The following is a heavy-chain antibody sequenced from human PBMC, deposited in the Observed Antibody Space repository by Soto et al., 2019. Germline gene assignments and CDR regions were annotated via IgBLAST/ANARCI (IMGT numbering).Heavy chain of an antibody. V-gene: IGHV5-10-1*01. J-gene: IGHJ4*02. CDR2: IDPSDSYT. CDR3: ATTGEAGSGYHDPFDY. CDR1: GYSFTSYW. Sequence: PGESLKISCKGSGYSFTSYWISWVRQMPGKGLEWMGRIDPSDSYTNYSPSFQGHVTISADKSISTAYLQWSSLKASDTAMYYCATTGEAGSGYHDPFDYWGQGTLVTVSS. D-gene: IGHD3-22*01.